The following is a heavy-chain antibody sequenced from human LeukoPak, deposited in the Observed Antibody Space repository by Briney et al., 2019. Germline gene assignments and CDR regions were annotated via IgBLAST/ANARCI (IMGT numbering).Heavy chain of an antibody. CDR3: ARVGYYDSSGYYYPFDY. CDR1: GFTFSSYW. J-gene: IGHJ4*02. Sequence: GGSLRLXCAASGFTFSSYWMSWVRQAPGKGLEWVANIKQDGSEKYYVDSVKGRFTISRDNAKNSQYLQMNSLRAEDTAVYYCARVGYYDSSGYYYPFDYWGQGTLITVSS. V-gene: IGHV3-7*01. CDR2: IKQDGSEK. D-gene: IGHD3-22*01.